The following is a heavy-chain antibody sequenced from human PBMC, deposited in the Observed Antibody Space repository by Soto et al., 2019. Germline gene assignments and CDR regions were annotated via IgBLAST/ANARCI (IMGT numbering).Heavy chain of an antibody. CDR3: ARDDSERPATY. Sequence: QVQLQESGPGLVKPLETLSLTCIVSGGSISSYYWTWTRQPPGKGLEWIGCVYNGATTSYNPSLKRRVTISVDTSKNQFSLKLTSVTAADMAMYYCARDDSERPATYWGQGTLVTVSS. J-gene: IGHJ4*02. CDR1: GGSISSYY. CDR2: VYNGATT. D-gene: IGHD3-10*01. V-gene: IGHV4-59*01.